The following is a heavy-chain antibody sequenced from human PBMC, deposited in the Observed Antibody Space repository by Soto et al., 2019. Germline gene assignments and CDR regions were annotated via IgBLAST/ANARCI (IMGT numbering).Heavy chain of an antibody. V-gene: IGHV3-21*01. CDR3: ARAYCSGGSCYRYFDY. D-gene: IGHD2-15*01. J-gene: IGHJ4*02. Sequence: EVQLVESGGGLVKPGGSLRLSCAASGFTFSSYSMNWVRQAPGKGLEWVSSISSSSSYIYYADSVKGRFTISRDNAKNSLYLQMNSLRAEDTAVYYCARAYCSGGSCYRYFDYWGQGTLVTVSS. CDR2: ISSSSSYI. CDR1: GFTFSSYS.